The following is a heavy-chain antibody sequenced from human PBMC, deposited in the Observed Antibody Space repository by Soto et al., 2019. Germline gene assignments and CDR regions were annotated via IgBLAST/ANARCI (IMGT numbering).Heavy chain of an antibody. CDR2: IFYSGVT. D-gene: IGHD6-19*01. CDR3: ARVGSSGWSPDY. CDR1: GGSISGYY. Sequence: PSETLSLTCTVSGGSISGYYWTWIRQPPGKGLEWIGYIFYSGVTNYNPSLKGRVTLSVDTSKNQFSLKLRSVTAADTAVYYCARVGSSGWSPDYWGRGTLVTVSS. J-gene: IGHJ4*02. V-gene: IGHV4-59*01.